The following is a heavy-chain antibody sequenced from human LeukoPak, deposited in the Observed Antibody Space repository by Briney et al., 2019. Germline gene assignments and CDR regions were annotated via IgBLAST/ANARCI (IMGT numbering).Heavy chain of an antibody. V-gene: IGHV3-66*01. CDR1: GFTVSSKY. J-gene: IGHJ3*02. CDR2: IYSGGPT. CDR3: ARRGDGGRAFDI. Sequence: GGSLRLSCAASGFTVSSKYMTWVRQAPGKGLEWVSVIYSGGPTYYTDSVKGRVTISRDNSENTVYLQMNSLRVEDTAMYYCARRGDGGRAFDIWGQGTMVTVSS. D-gene: IGHD2-21*02.